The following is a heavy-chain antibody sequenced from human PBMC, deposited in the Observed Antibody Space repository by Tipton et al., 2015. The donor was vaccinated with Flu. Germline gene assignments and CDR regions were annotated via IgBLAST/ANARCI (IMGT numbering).Heavy chain of an antibody. V-gene: IGHV4-38-2*02. D-gene: IGHD4-11*01. Sequence: TLSLTCTVSGYSISSGYYWGWIRQPPGKGLEWIGSIYHSGSTYYNPSLKSRVTISVDTSKNQFSLKLSSVTAADTAVFYCASHSYSRGRAGHWGQGTLVTVSS. CDR2: IYHSGST. CDR3: ASHSYSRGRAGH. CDR1: GYSISSGYY. J-gene: IGHJ4*02.